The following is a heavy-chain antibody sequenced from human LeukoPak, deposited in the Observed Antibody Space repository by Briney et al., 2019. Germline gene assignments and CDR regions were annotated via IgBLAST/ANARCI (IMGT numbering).Heavy chain of an antibody. D-gene: IGHD6-6*01. V-gene: IGHV4-59*12. CDR1: SDSIGSYY. CDR3: ARDRKYSSSGLVWFDP. J-gene: IGHJ5*02. Sequence: SETLSLTCTVSSDSIGSYYWSWIRQPPGKGMEWIGYIYYSGSTKYIPPINRRVTISVDTSENQFSLKLTSVTAADTAVYYCARDRKYSSSGLVWFDPWGHGILVTVSS. CDR2: IYYSGST.